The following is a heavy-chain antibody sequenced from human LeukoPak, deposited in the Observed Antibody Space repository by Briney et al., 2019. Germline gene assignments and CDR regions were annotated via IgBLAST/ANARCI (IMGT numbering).Heavy chain of an antibody. CDR1: GLTFSSSD. CDR2: INHDGTNT. V-gene: IGHV3-30*02. J-gene: IGHJ3*02. Sequence: GGSLRLSCTASGLTFSSSDMHWVRQAPGKGLDWVSLINHDGTNTYYADSVKGRFTISRDNSQNTLYLQMNSLRAEDTAVYYCATPGRAFDIWGQGTMVTVSS. CDR3: ATPGRAFDI.